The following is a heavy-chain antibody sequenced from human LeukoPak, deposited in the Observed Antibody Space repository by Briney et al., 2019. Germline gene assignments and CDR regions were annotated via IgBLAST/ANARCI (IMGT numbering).Heavy chain of an antibody. Sequence: ASVKVSCKASGYTFTSYAMHWVRQAPGQRLEWMGWINAGNGNTKYSQKFQGRVTITRDTSASTAYMELSSLRSEDTAVYYYARDQGPRENIPRYWGQGTLVTVSS. CDR1: GYTFTSYA. D-gene: IGHD2/OR15-2a*01. V-gene: IGHV1-3*01. CDR3: ARDQGPRENIPRY. J-gene: IGHJ4*02. CDR2: INAGNGNT.